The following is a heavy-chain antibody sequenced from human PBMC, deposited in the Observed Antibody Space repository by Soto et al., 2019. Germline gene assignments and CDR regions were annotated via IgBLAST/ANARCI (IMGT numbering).Heavy chain of an antibody. V-gene: IGHV4-39*01. CDR3: ARHGGSYYLNNWFDP. J-gene: IGHJ5*02. CDR1: GGSISSSSYY. Sequence: PSETLSLTCTVSGGSISSSSYYWGWIRQPPGKGLEWIGSIYYSGSTYYNPSLKSRVTISVDTSKNQFSLKLSSVTAADTAVYYCARHGGSYYLNNWFDPWGQGTLVTV. D-gene: IGHD1-26*01. CDR2: IYYSGST.